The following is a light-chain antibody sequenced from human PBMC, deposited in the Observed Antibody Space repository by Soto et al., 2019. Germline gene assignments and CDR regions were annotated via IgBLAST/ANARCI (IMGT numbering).Light chain of an antibody. CDR2: EVS. J-gene: IGLJ3*02. CDR1: STDVGYYNY. V-gene: IGLV2-14*01. CDR3: SSYTTSSTQG. Sequence: QSVLTQPASVSGSPGQSITISCTGSSTDVGYYNYVAWYQHHPGKAPKLMIYEVSNRPSGVSNRFSGSKSGNTASLAISGLQAEDEADYYCSSYTTSSTQGFGGGTKLTVL.